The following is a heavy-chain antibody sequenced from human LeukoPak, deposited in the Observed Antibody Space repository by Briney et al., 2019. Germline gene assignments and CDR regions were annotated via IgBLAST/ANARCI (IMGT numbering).Heavy chain of an antibody. Sequence: SETLSLTCTVSGGSISSYYWSWMRQPPGKGLEWIGYIYYSGSTKYNPFLKSRVTISVDTSKNQFSLKLSSVTAADTAVYYCARTEESGYSYRYFGYYYYMDVWGKGTTVTVSS. V-gene: IGHV4-59*01. D-gene: IGHD5-18*01. J-gene: IGHJ6*03. CDR2: IYYSGST. CDR1: GGSISSYY. CDR3: ARTEESGYSYRYFGYYYYMDV.